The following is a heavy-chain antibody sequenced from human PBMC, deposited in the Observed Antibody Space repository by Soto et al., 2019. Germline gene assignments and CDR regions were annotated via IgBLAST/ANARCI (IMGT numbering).Heavy chain of an antibody. Sequence: GGSLRLSCAASGFTLSSFAMSWVRQAPGKGLEWVSTINKSGGSTYYADSVKGRFTISRDNSKNMLFLQINGLRAEDTAVYYCAKDPPTTGTTFDYWGRGTLVTVS. J-gene: IGHJ4*02. CDR1: GFTLSSFA. V-gene: IGHV3-23*01. D-gene: IGHD1-1*01. CDR3: AKDPPTTGTTFDY. CDR2: INKSGGST.